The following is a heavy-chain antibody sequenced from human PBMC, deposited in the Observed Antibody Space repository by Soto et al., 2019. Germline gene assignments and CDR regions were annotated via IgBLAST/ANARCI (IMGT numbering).Heavy chain of an antibody. CDR3: ARDSASVATIWSYFAY. CDR1: GGSISSYY. V-gene: IGHV4-59*01. CDR2: IYYSGST. D-gene: IGHD5-12*01. Sequence: PSETLSLTCTVSGGSISSYYWSWIRQPPGKGLEWIGYIYYSGSTNYNPSLKSRVTISVDTSKNQFSLKLSSVTAADTAVYYCARDSASVATIWSYFAYWGQGTLVTVSS. J-gene: IGHJ4*02.